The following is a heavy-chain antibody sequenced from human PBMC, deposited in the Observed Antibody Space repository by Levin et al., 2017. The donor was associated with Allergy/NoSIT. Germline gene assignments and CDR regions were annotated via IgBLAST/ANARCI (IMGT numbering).Heavy chain of an antibody. D-gene: IGHD3-10*01. Sequence: LSLTCAASGFTFSSYGMHWVRQAPGKGLEWVAVISYDGSNKYYADSVKGRFTISRDNSKNTLYLQMNSLRAEDTAVYYCAKMADYYGSGSYRYYYYGMDVWGQGTTVTVSS. CDR3: AKMADYYGSGSYRYYYYGMDV. V-gene: IGHV3-30*18. CDR2: ISYDGSNK. J-gene: IGHJ6*02. CDR1: GFTFSSYG.